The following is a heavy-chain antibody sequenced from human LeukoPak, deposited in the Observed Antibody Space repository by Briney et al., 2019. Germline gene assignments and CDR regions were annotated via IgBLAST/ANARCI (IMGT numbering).Heavy chain of an antibody. J-gene: IGHJ4*02. CDR2: IYYSGGT. Sequence: PSETLSLTCTVSGGSISSYYWSWIRQPPGKGLEWIGYIYYSGGTNYNPSLKSRVTISVDTSKNQFYLKLSSVTAADTAVYYCARAWGLEDYWGQGTLVTVSS. CDR1: GGSISSYY. V-gene: IGHV4-59*01. D-gene: IGHD3-16*01. CDR3: ARAWGLEDY.